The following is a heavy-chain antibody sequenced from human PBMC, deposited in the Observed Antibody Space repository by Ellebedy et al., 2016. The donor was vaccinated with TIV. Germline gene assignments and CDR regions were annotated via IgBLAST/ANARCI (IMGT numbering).Heavy chain of an antibody. CDR3: ARARSSGWLHTPDY. D-gene: IGHD6-19*01. J-gene: IGHJ4*02. CDR2: INPSVGST. Sequence: AASVKVSCKASGYTFTSYFMHWARQAPGQGLEWMGIINPSVGSTTYAQKLQGRVTMTRDTSTSTVYMELSRLRSEDTAVYYFARARSSGWLHTPDYWGQGTLVTVSS. CDR1: GYTFTSYF. V-gene: IGHV1-46*04.